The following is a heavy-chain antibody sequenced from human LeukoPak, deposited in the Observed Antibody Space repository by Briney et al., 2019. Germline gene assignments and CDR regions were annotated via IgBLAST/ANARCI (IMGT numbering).Heavy chain of an antibody. D-gene: IGHD6-19*01. V-gene: IGHV1-18*01. CDR2: ISAYNGNT. CDR1: GYTFTSYM. J-gene: IGHJ4*02. CDR3: AREKGLYSSGWYYYFDY. Sequence: AAVKVSCKASGYTFTSYMISRVRQAPGQGLEWMGWISAYNGNTNYAQKLQGRVTMTTDTSTSTAYMELRSLRSDDTAVYYCAREKGLYSSGWYYYFDYWGQGTLVTVSS.